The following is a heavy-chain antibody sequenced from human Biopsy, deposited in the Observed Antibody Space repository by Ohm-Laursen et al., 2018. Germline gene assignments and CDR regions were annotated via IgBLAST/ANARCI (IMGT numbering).Heavy chain of an antibody. Sequence: SVKVSCNASGGTFTNYAISWVRQAPGQGLEWMGGIIPIFGTANYAQKFQGRVTITADESTSTAYMELSSLRSGDTAVYYCARDALGGGSYRFFYWGQGSLVTVSS. D-gene: IGHD1-26*01. CDR2: IIPIFGTA. J-gene: IGHJ4*02. CDR1: GGTFTNYA. CDR3: ARDALGGGSYRFFY. V-gene: IGHV1-69*13.